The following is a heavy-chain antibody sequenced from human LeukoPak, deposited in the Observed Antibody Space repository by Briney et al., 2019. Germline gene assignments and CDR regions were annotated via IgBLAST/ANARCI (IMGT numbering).Heavy chain of an antibody. Sequence: GGSLRLSCAASGFTVSNPAMSWVRQATGKGLEWVAFIRNDGSNHYYADSVKGPFPITRDNSKNTLYLQMNSLRTEDTALDFCVRDWEWSFDYWGQGTRVTVSS. CDR1: GFTVSNPA. V-gene: IGHV3-30*02. CDR3: VRDWEWSFDY. J-gene: IGHJ4*02. D-gene: IGHD3-3*01. CDR2: IRNDGSNH.